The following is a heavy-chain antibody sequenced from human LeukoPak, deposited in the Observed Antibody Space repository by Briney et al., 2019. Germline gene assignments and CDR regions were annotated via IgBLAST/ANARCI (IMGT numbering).Heavy chain of an antibody. J-gene: IGHJ4*02. CDR1: GFTFGDYA. V-gene: IGHV3-49*04. D-gene: IGHD5-18*01. CDR3: TRGYNIPFDY. Sequence: PGGSLRLSCAASGFTFGDYAMNWVRQAPGKGLEWVGFIRKKASGGTTEYAASMKGRFTISRDDSKSIAYLQMNSLKTEDTAVYYCTRGYNIPFDYWGQGTLVTVSS. CDR2: IRKKASGGTT.